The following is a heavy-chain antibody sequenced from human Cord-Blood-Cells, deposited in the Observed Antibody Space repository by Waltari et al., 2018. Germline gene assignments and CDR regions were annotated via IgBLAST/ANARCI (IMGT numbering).Heavy chain of an antibody. Sequence: QVQLVQSGAEVKKPGSSVKVSCRASGGTFRSYAISWVPQAPGQGLEWMGGIIPILGIANYAQKFQGRVTITADKSTSTAYMELSSLRSEDTAVYYCARDYYGSGSYAFDIWGQGTMVTVSS. CDR3: ARDYYGSGSYAFDI. J-gene: IGHJ3*02. CDR2: IIPILGIA. V-gene: IGHV1-69*10. CDR1: GGTFRSYA. D-gene: IGHD3-10*01.